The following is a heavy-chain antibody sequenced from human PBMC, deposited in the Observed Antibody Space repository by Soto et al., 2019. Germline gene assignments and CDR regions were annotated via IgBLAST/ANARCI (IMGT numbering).Heavy chain of an antibody. J-gene: IGHJ6*02. D-gene: IGHD3-10*01. CDR1: GFTFSSYS. V-gene: IGHV3-21*01. CDR3: ARGITMVRGGLNYYYGMDV. CDR2: ISSSSSYI. Sequence: GGSLRFSCAASGFTFSSYSMNWVRQAPGKGLEWVSSISSSSSYIYYADSVKGRFTISRDNAKNSLYLQMNSLRAEDTAVYYCARGITMVRGGLNYYYGMDVWGQGTTVTVSS.